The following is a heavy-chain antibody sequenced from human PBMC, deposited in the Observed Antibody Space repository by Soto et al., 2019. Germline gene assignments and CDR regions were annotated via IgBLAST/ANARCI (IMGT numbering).Heavy chain of an antibody. CDR3: ARDFSYQRFDH. V-gene: IGHV3-7*01. D-gene: IGHD3-16*02. CDR2: MNVDGSEI. Sequence: GGSLRLSCVASGFTFTNFWMCWVRQAPGKGLEWVANMNVDGSEISYVDSVKGRFTVSRDNARNSVYLQMNSLTADDTAVYFCARDFSYQRFDHWGQGTLVTVSS. CDR1: GFTFTNFW. J-gene: IGHJ4*02.